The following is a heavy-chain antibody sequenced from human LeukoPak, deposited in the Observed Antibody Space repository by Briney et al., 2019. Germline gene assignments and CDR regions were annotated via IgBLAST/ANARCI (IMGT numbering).Heavy chain of an antibody. Sequence: GGSLRLSCAASGFTFSSYSMNWVRQAPGKGLEWVSSISSSSSYIYYADSVKGRFTISRDNAKNSLYLQMNSLRAEDTAVYYCARVNQRITMVCGVMFWFDPSGQGTLVTVSS. CDR1: GFTFSSYS. J-gene: IGHJ5*02. CDR2: ISSSSSYI. V-gene: IGHV3-21*01. CDR3: ARVNQRITMVCGVMFWFDP. D-gene: IGHD3-10*01.